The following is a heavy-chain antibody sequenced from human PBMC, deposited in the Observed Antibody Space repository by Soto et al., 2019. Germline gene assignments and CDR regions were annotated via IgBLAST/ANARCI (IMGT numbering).Heavy chain of an antibody. Sequence: PSETLSLTCTVSGGSISSYYWSWIRQPPGKGLEWIGYIYYSGSTYYNPSLKSRVAISVDTSKNQFSLKLSSVTAADTAVYYCARDLLRVRNLDSSGYYPYYYYGMDVWGQGTTVTVSS. D-gene: IGHD3-22*01. J-gene: IGHJ6*02. V-gene: IGHV4-30-4*01. CDR3: ARDLLRVRNLDSSGYYPYYYYGMDV. CDR1: GGSISSYY. CDR2: IYYSGST.